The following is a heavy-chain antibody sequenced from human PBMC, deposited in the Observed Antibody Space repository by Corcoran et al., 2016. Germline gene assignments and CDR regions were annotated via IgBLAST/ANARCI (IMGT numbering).Heavy chain of an antibody. V-gene: IGHV4-59*01. CDR1: GGSISSYY. CDR2: IYYSGST. Sequence: QVQLQESGPGLVKPSETLSLTCTVSGGSISSYYWSWIRQPPGKGLEWIGYIYYSGSTNYNPSLKSRVTISVDTSKNQFSLKLSSVTAADTAVYYCARGRSLWGSGYSTYYYYYGMDVWGQGTTVTVSS. D-gene: IGHD3-3*01. J-gene: IGHJ6*02. CDR3: ARGRSLWGSGYSTYYYYYGMDV.